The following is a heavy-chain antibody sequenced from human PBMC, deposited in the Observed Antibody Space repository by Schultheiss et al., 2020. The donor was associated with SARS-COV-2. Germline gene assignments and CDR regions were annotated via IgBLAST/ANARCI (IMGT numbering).Heavy chain of an antibody. V-gene: IGHV1-2*02. D-gene: IGHD3-3*01. Sequence: ASVKVSCKASGYTFTGYYMHWVRQAPGQGLEWMGWINPNSGGTNYAQKFQGRVTMTRDTSISTAYMELSRLRSDDTAVYYCARGYDFWSGYYVAYYFDYWGQGTLVTVSS. CDR3: ARGYDFWSGYYVAYYFDY. CDR1: GYTFTGYY. J-gene: IGHJ4*02. CDR2: INPNSGGT.